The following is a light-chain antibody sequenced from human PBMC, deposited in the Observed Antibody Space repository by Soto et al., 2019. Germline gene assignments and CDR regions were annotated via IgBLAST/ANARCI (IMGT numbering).Light chain of an antibody. CDR3: QQYGSSPPIT. CDR2: GAS. V-gene: IGKV3-20*01. Sequence: DIVLTQSPGTLSLSPGERATLSCRASQTVISTYLAWYQQKPGQAPRLLIYGASSRATGIPDRFSGSGSGTDFAVTITGLEPEDFAVYYCQQYGSSPPITFGQGTRLEIK. CDR1: QTVISTY. J-gene: IGKJ5*01.